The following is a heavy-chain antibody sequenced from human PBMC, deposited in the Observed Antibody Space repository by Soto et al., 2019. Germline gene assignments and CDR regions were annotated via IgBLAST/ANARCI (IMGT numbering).Heavy chain of an antibody. J-gene: IGHJ4*02. Sequence: SETLSLTCAVCGGSFSGYYWSWIRQPPGKGLEWIGEINHSGSTNYNPSLKSRVTISVDTSKNQFSLKLSSVTAADTAVYYCASGTGGGPYYFDYWGQGTLVTVSS. CDR1: GGSFSGYY. CDR2: INHSGST. CDR3: ASGTGGGPYYFDY. D-gene: IGHD3-16*01. V-gene: IGHV4-34*01.